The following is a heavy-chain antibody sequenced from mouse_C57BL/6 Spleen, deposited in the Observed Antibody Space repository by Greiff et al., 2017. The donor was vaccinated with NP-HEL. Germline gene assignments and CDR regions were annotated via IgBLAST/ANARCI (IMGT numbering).Heavy chain of an antibody. V-gene: IGHV1-82*01. D-gene: IGHD2-3*01. CDR2: IYPGDGDT. CDR3: ARSLYDTPDY. J-gene: IGHJ2*01. Sequence: QVQLQQPGPELVKPGASVKISCKASGYAFSSSWMNWVKQRPGQGLEWIGRIYPGDGDTNYNGKFKGKATLTADKSSSTAYMQLSSLTSEDSAVYFCARSLYDTPDYWGQGTTLTVSS. CDR1: GYAFSSSW.